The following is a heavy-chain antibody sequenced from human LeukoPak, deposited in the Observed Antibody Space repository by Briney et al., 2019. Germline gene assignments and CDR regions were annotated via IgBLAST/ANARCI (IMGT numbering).Heavy chain of an antibody. CDR3: ARGTTIFGVVILVT. J-gene: IGHJ5*02. CDR2: IRPGGNSR. D-gene: IGHD3-3*01. CDR1: GYTFSNFY. Sequence: ASVKVSCKASGYTFSNFYMHWVRQAPGQGLEWMGFIRPGGNSRTYAQKFQGRVAMTRDTSTSTVYMELNSLRSEDTAMYYCARGTTIFGVVILVTWGQGTLVTVSS. V-gene: IGHV1-46*01.